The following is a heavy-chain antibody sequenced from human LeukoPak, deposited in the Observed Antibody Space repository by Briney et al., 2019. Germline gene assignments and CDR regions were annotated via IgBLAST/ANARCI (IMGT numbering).Heavy chain of an antibody. CDR3: ARGTIYSSFDY. D-gene: IGHD6-13*01. J-gene: IGHJ4*02. V-gene: IGHV3-48*01. Sequence: GGSLRLSCAASGFTFSRDSMNWVRQAPGKGLEWVSYINGGGSPIFYADSVRGRFTISRDNAKNSLHLQMNSLRAEDTALYHCARGTIYSSFDYWGQGTLVTVSS. CDR1: GFTFSRDS. CDR2: INGGGSPI.